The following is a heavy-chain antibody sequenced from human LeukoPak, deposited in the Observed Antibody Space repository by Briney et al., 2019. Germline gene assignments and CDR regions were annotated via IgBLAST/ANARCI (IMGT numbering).Heavy chain of an antibody. CDR3: ARDLGSGWYYYYYGMDV. Sequence: SETLSLTCTVSSGSISSSSYYWGWIRQPPGKGLEWIGSIYYSGSTYYNPSLKSRVTISVDTSKNQFSLKLSSVTAADTAVYYCARDLGSGWYYYYYGMDVWGQGTTVTVSS. CDR2: IYYSGST. V-gene: IGHV4-39*07. CDR1: SGSISSSSYY. J-gene: IGHJ6*02. D-gene: IGHD6-19*01.